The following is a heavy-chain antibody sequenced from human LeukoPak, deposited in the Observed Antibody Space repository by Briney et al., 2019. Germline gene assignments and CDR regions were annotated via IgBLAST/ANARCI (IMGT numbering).Heavy chain of an antibody. CDR2: INPNWSDT. D-gene: IGHD3-9*01. Sequence: ASVTVSCKASGYTFTGYYVHWVRQAPGQGLEWMGWINPNWSDTNFAQKFQGRVTMTRDTSISTAYMELSRLRSDDTAVYYCARGDNYDILTGYQTPCHLSDYWGQGTLVTVSS. CDR1: GYTFTGYY. J-gene: IGHJ4*02. CDR3: ARGDNYDILTGYQTPCHLSDY. V-gene: IGHV1-2*02.